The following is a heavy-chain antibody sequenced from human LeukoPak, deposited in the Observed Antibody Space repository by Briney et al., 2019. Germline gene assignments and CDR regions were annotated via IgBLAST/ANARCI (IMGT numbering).Heavy chain of an antibody. CDR3: IADLPPPRGYDYPFDS. V-gene: IGHV3-23*01. Sequence: GGSLRLSCAASGFSFSSYAMYWVRQAPGKGLEWVSVISGSGVYTYYADPMKGRFTISRDNSNNTLYLQMNSLKSDDTAVYYCIADLPPPRGYDYPFDSWGQGTLVTVSS. CDR2: ISGSGVYT. CDR1: GFSFSSYA. D-gene: IGHD5-12*01. J-gene: IGHJ4*02.